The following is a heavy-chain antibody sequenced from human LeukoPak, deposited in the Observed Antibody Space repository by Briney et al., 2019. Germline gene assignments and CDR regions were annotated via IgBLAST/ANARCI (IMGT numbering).Heavy chain of an antibody. V-gene: IGHV4-59*01. Sequence: SETLSLTCTVSGGSINDDYWNWIRQPPGKGLEWIGYISYSGGTGHNPSLKSRVTFSLDTPKNQFSLKLSSVTAADTAVYYCARELATRVNWFDPWGQGTLVTVSS. D-gene: IGHD5-12*01. CDR1: GGSINDDY. J-gene: IGHJ5*02. CDR3: ARELATRVNWFDP. CDR2: ISYSGGT.